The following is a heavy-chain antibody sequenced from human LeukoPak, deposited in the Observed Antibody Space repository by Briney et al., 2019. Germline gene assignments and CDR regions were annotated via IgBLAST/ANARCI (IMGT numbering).Heavy chain of an antibody. V-gene: IGHV3-30*04. D-gene: IGHD2/OR15-2a*01. J-gene: IGHJ4*02. CDR2: ISYDGSNK. CDR1: GFTFSSYA. CDR3: AKGLWIFDY. Sequence: GGSLRLSCAASGFTFSSYAMHWVRQAPGKGLEWVAVISYDGSNKYYADSVKGRFTISRDNSKNTLYLQMNSLRAEDTAVYYCAKGLWIFDYWGQGTLVTVSS.